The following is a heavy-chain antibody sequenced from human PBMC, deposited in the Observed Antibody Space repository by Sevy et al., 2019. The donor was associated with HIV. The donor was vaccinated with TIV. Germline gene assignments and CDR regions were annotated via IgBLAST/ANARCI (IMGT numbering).Heavy chain of an antibody. Sequence: GGSLRLSCAASGFTFSSYAMSWVRQAPGKGLEWVSGISGSGGSTYYADSVKGRFTISRDNSKNTLYLQMNSLRAEDTAVYYCAKGVNQMWNAFDIWGQGTMVTVSS. V-gene: IGHV3-23*01. J-gene: IGHJ3*02. CDR3: AKGVNQMWNAFDI. CDR1: GFTFSSYA. CDR2: ISGSGGST. D-gene: IGHD1-1*01.